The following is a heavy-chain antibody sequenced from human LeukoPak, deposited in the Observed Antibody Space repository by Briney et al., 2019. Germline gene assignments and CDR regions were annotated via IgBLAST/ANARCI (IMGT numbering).Heavy chain of an antibody. Sequence: ASVKVSCKASGYTFTSYDINWVRQATGQGLEWMGWMNPNSGNTGYAQKFQGRVTMTRNTSISTAYMELSSLRSEDTAVYYCARHGDGADYGSGSYPTWGGLLQHYYGMDVWGQGTTVTVSS. J-gene: IGHJ6*02. CDR3: ARHGDGADYGSGSYPTWGGLLQHYYGMDV. D-gene: IGHD3-10*01. CDR1: GYTFTSYD. V-gene: IGHV1-8*01. CDR2: MNPNSGNT.